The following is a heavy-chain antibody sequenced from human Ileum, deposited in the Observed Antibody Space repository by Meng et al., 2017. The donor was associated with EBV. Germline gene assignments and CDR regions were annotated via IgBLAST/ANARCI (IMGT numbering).Heavy chain of an antibody. Sequence: QLQTTRPVSGTPSGTLSITCAVSGTSISRHRWGGWVRQPPTKGPEWIGEIFHVGTGNYNPSLKSRVTISMDTSKNQISLGLTSVTAADTAVYYCAARVGGSYSGFDLWGQGTLVTVSS. CDR3: AARVGGSYSGFDL. V-gene: IGHV4-4*02. D-gene: IGHD1-26*01. CDR1: GTSISRHRW. J-gene: IGHJ4*02. CDR2: IFHVGTG.